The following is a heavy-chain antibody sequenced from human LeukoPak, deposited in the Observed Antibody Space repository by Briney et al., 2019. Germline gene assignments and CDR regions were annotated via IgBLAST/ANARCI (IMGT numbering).Heavy chain of an antibody. CDR1: AASFSGYY. D-gene: IGHD2-2*01. CDR2: INHSGST. V-gene: IGHV4-34*01. Sequence: SETLSLTCAVYAASFSGYYWSWIRQPPGKGLEWIGEINHSGSTNYNPPPKSRVTISVDTSKNQFSLKLSSVTAADTAVYYCAGDIVVVPAASWFDPWGQGTLVTVSS. CDR3: AGDIVVVPAASWFDP. J-gene: IGHJ5*02.